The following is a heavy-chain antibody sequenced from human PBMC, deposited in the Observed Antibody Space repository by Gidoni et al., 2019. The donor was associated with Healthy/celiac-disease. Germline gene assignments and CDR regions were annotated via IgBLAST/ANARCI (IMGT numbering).Heavy chain of an antibody. Sequence: EVQLVQTGAEVNKHGESLKISSKGAGYSFTSYWIGWVRQMPGKVLEWMGIIYPGDSDTRYSPSFQGQVTISADTSISTAYLQWSSLKASDTAMYYCSRHGKGSLGDYWGQGTLVTVSS. CDR2: IYPGDSDT. CDR3: SRHGKGSLGDY. J-gene: IGHJ4*02. V-gene: IGHV5-51*01. CDR1: GYSFTSYW. D-gene: IGHD1-1*01.